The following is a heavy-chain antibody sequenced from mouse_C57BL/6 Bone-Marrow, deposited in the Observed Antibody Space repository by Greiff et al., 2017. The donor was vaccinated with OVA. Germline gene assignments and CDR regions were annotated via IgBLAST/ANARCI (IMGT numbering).Heavy chain of an antibody. V-gene: IGHV2-2*01. CDR1: GFSFTSYG. CDR3: ARLSWFAY. CDR2: IWRGGST. J-gene: IGHJ3*01. Sequence: VQLQQSGPGLVQPSQSLSITCTVSGFSFTSYGVHWVRQSPGKGLEWLGVIWRGGSTDYNAAFISRLSISKDNSKSQVFFKMNSLQADDTAIYYCARLSWFAYWGQGTLVTVSA.